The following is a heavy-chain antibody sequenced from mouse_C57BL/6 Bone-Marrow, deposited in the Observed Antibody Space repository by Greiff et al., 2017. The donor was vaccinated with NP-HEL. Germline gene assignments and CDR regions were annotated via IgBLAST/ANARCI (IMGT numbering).Heavy chain of an antibody. Sequence: QVQLQQSGAELVRPGTSVKVSCKASGYAFTNYLIEWVKQRPGQGLEWIGVINPGSGGTNYNEKFKGKATLTADKSSSTAYMQLSSLTSEDSAVYFCARCGGRAWFAYWGQGTLVTVSA. J-gene: IGHJ3*01. CDR1: GYAFTNYL. V-gene: IGHV1-54*01. CDR2: INPGSGGT. CDR3: ARCGGRAWFAY.